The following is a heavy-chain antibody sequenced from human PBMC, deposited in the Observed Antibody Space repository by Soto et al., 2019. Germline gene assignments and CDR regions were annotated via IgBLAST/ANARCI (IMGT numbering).Heavy chain of an antibody. CDR1: GGSFSGYY. Sequence: SETLSLTCAVYGGSFSGYYWSWIRQPPGPGLEWVGEINHSGSTNYNPSLKSRVPISVSTSKNQFSLKLSSVTAADTAVYYCAREARGIAAAGDNFFDYWGQGTLVTVSS. J-gene: IGHJ4*02. CDR2: INHSGST. D-gene: IGHD6-13*01. CDR3: AREARGIAAAGDNFFDY. V-gene: IGHV4-34*01.